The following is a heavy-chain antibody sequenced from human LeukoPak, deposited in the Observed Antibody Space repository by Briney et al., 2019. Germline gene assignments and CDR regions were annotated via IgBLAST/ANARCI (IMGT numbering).Heavy chain of an antibody. Sequence: ASVKVSCKASGYTFTSYAMNWVRQAPGQGLEWMGWINTNTGNPTYAQGFTGRFVFSLDTSVNTAYLQISSLKAEDTAVYYCARDSNCSGGSCYPAIWGQGTMVTVSS. V-gene: IGHV7-4-1*02. CDR2: INTNTGNP. D-gene: IGHD2-15*01. J-gene: IGHJ3*02. CDR1: GYTFTSYA. CDR3: ARDSNCSGGSCYPAI.